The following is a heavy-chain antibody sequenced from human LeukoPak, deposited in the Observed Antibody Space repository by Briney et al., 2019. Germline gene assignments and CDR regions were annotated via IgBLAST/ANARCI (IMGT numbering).Heavy chain of an antibody. CDR2: ISGSGGST. Sequence: GGSLRLSCAASGFIFSSYAMSWVRQAPGKGLEWVSVISGSGGSTNYADSVKGRFTISRDSDKNTLYLQMNSLTGDDTAVYYCARGPTSGGYGVDFWGQGTLVIVSS. CDR3: ARGPTSGGYGVDF. CDR1: GFIFSSYA. D-gene: IGHD5-12*01. J-gene: IGHJ4*02. V-gene: IGHV3-23*01.